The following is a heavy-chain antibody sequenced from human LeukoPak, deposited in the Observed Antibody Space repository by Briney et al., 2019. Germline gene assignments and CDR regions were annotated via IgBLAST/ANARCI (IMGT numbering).Heavy chain of an antibody. CDR2: IWFDGSNK. V-gene: IGHV3-33*03. CDR1: GFTFSNYG. D-gene: IGHD5-24*01. Sequence: PGRSLRLSCAASGFTFSNYGMHWVRQAPGKGLEWVAVIWFDGSNKYYVDSVKGRFTISRDNAKNSLYLQMNSLRAEDTAIYYCTRVGYIDEGIDYWGQGTLVTVSS. CDR3: TRVGYIDEGIDY. J-gene: IGHJ4*02.